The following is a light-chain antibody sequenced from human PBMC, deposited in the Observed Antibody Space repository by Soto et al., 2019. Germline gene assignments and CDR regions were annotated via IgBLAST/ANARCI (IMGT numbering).Light chain of an antibody. V-gene: IGKV3-15*01. J-gene: IGKJ5*01. CDR2: DIS. CDR1: QDVTTN. Sequence: EIVLTQSPPTLSVSPAQRTGLXWRAAQDVTTNFAWYQLRRGQPPRLLIYDISTRATGVPARFSGSGSGTEFTLTISGLQSEDFALYFCQQYNNWPFSFGPGTRLEIK. CDR3: QQYNNWPFS.